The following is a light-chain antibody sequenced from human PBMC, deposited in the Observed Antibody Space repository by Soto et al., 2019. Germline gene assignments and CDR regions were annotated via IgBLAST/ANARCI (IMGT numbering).Light chain of an antibody. CDR2: ASS. CDR1: QSISSSY. J-gene: IGKJ2*01. V-gene: IGKV3-20*01. CDR3: QQFGISPRT. Sequence: EIGLTQSPGTLSLSPGDRATLSCRVSQSISSSYLAWYQQKPGQAPRLLIYASSTRATGIPDRFSGSGSGTDFTLTIARLEPEDFAVYYCQQFGISPRTFGQGTKLE.